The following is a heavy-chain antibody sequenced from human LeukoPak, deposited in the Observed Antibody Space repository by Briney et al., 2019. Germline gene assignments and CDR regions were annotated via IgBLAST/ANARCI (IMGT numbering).Heavy chain of an antibody. J-gene: IGHJ4*02. D-gene: IGHD1-20*01. CDR2: IHHSGNT. CDR3: ARAGWIITSGIDY. CDR1: GFSIGSGYY. Sequence: SETLSLTCAVSGFSIGSGYYWSWIRQPPGKGLEWIGSIHHSGNTYNNAALKSRVTISIDSSKNHFSLKLSSMTAADTAVYYCARAGWIITSGIDYWGQGALVTVSS. V-gene: IGHV4-38-2*01.